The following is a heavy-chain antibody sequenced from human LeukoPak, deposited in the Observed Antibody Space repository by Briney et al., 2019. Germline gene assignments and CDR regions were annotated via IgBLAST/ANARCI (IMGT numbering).Heavy chain of an antibody. CDR3: TREGTGGGAFDI. CDR1: GFSFSNAW. D-gene: IGHD3-10*01. CDR2: IKSNTAGGIT. V-gene: IGHV3-15*01. Sequence: GGSLRLSCAASGFSFSNAWMSWVRQAPGKGLEWVGRIKSNTAGGITDYAASVKGRFTISRDDSKNTLYLQMNSLKTEDTGVYYCTREGTGGGAFDIWGQGTMVTVSS. J-gene: IGHJ3*02.